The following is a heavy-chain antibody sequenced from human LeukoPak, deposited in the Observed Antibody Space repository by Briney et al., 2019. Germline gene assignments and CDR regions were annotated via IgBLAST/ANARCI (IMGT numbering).Heavy chain of an antibody. Sequence: QPGGSLRLSCAASGFTISSYAMTWVRQAPGKVLEWVATISDSGGGTYYADSVKGRFTISRDNSENTLYLQMNSLRAEDTAVYYCAQPGITVAGNSPNYYFMDVWGKGATVTVSS. CDR3: AQPGITVAGNSPNYYFMDV. D-gene: IGHD6-19*01. J-gene: IGHJ6*03. CDR2: ISDSGGGT. CDR1: GFTISSYA. V-gene: IGHV3-23*01.